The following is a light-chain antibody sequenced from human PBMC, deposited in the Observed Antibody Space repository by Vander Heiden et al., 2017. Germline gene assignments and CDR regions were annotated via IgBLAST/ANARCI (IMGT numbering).Light chain of an antibody. CDR3: CSYAGSYTWV. V-gene: IGLV2-11*01. CDR1: SSDVGGYNY. J-gene: IGLJ3*02. CDR2: DDS. Sequence: QSALTQPRSVSGSPGQSVTISCTGTSSDVGGYNYVSWYQQHPGKAPKLMIYDDSKRPSGVPDRFSGSKSGNTASLTISGLQAEDEADYYCCSYAGSYTWVFGGGTKLTVL.